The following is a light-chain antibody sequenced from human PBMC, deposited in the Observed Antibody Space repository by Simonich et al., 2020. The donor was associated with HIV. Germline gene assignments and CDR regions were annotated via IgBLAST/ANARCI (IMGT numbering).Light chain of an antibody. V-gene: IGLV6-57*03. J-gene: IGLJ1*01. CDR2: EDN. Sequence: NFMLTQPHSVSESPGKTVTISCPRSSGSIASNYVQWYQQRPGSAPTTVIYEDNQRPSGVPDRLSGSKSGNTASLTISGLQAEDEADYYCCSYARNYYVFGTGTKVAVL. CDR1: SGSIASNY. CDR3: CSYARNYYV.